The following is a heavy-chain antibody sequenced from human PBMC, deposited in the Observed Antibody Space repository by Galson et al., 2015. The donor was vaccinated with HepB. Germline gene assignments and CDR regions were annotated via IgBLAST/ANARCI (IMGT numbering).Heavy chain of an antibody. D-gene: IGHD2-15*01. J-gene: IGHJ5*02. Sequence: SVKVSCKASGYTFTSYAMNWVRQAPGQGLEWMGWINTNTGNPTYAQGFTGRFVFSLDTSVSTAYLQISSLKAEDTAVYYCARLEVVAAVSGWFDPWGQGTLVTVSS. CDR1: GYTFTSYA. CDR3: ARLEVVAAVSGWFDP. V-gene: IGHV7-4-1*02. CDR2: INTNTGNP.